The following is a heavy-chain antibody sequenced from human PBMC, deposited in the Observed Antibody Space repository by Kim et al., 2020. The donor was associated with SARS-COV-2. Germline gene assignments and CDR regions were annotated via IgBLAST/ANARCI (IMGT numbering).Heavy chain of an antibody. CDR2: IYYSGST. V-gene: IGHV4-59*01. J-gene: IGHJ6*03. CDR1: GGSISSYY. Sequence: SETLSLTCTVSGGSISSYYWSWIRQPPGKGLEWIGYIYYSGSTNYNPSLKSRVTISVDTSKNQFSLKLSSVTAADTAVYYCARRIAVADREGVYYYYYYMDVWGKGTTVTVSS. D-gene: IGHD6-19*01. CDR3: ARRIAVADREGVYYYYYYMDV.